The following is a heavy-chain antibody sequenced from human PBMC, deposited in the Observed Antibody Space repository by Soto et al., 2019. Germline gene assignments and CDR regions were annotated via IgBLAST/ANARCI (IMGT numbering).Heavy chain of an antibody. D-gene: IGHD6-13*01. J-gene: IGHJ5*02. CDR1: GGTFSSYA. CDR3: ARDGIAAAGNVWFDP. Sequence: SVKVSCKASGGTFSSYAISWGRQAPGQGLEWMGGIIPIFGTANYAQKFQGRATITADESTSTAYMELSSLRSEDTAVYYCARDGIAAAGNVWFDPWGQGTLVTVSS. CDR2: IIPIFGTA. V-gene: IGHV1-69*13.